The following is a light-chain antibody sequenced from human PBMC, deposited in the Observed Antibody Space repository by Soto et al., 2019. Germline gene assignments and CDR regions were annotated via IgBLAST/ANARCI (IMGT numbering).Light chain of an antibody. CDR2: GAS. Sequence: EIVMTQSPATLSVSPGERATLSCRASQSVSRNLAWYQQKPGQAPRLLMYGASTRATGIPARFSGSGSGTEFTLTISSLQSEDFAVSYCQEYDHWPQTFGQGTKVDI. CDR3: QEYDHWPQT. CDR1: QSVSRN. V-gene: IGKV3-15*01. J-gene: IGKJ1*01.